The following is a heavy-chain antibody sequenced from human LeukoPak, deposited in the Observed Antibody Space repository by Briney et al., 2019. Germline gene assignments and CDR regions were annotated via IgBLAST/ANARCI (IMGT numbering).Heavy chain of an antibody. V-gene: IGHV1-8*01. CDR2: MNPNSGNT. CDR3: ARESYYDYVWGSYRSSPSDAFDI. D-gene: IGHD3-16*02. Sequence: ASVKVSCKASGYTFTSYDINWVRQATGQGLEWMGWMNPNSGNTGYAQKFQGRVTMTRNTSISTAYMELSSLRSEDTAVYYCARESYYDYVWGSYRSSPSDAFDIWGQGTMVTVSS. J-gene: IGHJ3*02. CDR1: GYTFTSYD.